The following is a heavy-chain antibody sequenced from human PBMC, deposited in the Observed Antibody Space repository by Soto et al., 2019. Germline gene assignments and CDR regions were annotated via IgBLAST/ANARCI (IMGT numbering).Heavy chain of an antibody. J-gene: IGHJ5*02. D-gene: IGHD6-19*01. CDR1: GYTFTTYY. CDR3: ARVRPRYSSGWSTLHLDP. V-gene: IGHV1-46*01. Sequence: ASVKLSCKASGYTFTTYYMHWVRQAPGQGLEWMGIINPSGGGTNYAQKFQDRVTMTRDTSTTTVYMELSSLRSEDTAVYYCARVRPRYSSGWSTLHLDPWGQGTLVTVSS. CDR2: INPSGGGT.